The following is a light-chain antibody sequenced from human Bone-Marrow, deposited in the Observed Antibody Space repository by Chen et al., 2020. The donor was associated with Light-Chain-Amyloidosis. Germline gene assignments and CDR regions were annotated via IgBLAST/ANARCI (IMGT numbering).Light chain of an antibody. CDR1: NIGSTS. Sequence: SYVLTQPSSVSVAPGQTATIACGGNNIGSTSVHWYQQTPGQAPLLVVYDDSDRPSGIHERWSGSNSGNTATLTISRVEAGDEADYYCQVWDRSSDRPVFGGGTKLNVL. J-gene: IGLJ3*02. CDR2: DDS. V-gene: IGLV3-21*02. CDR3: QVWDRSSDRPV.